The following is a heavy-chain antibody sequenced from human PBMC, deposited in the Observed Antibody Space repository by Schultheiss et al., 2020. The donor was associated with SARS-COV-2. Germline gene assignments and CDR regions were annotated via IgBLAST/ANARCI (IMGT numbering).Heavy chain of an antibody. Sequence: SQTLSLTCAVYGGSFSGYYWSWIRQPPGKGLEWIGEINHSGSTNYNPSLKSRVTISVDTSKNQFSLQLNSVTPEDTAVYYCARDSWESSSSPYYYYYGMDVWGQGTTVTVSS. CDR1: GGSFSGYY. V-gene: IGHV4-34*01. D-gene: IGHD6-6*01. J-gene: IGHJ6*02. CDR3: ARDSWESSSSPYYYYYGMDV. CDR2: INHSGST.